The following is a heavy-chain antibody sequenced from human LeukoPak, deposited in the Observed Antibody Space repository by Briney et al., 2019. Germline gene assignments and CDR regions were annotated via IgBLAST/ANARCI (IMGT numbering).Heavy chain of an antibody. Sequence: ASVKVSCKASGYTFTSYGISWVRQAPGQGLEWMGWISAYNGNTNNAQKLQGRVTMTTDTSTSTAYMELRSLRSDDKAVYYCARVIRGYCSSTSCYTHWFDPWGQGTLVTVSS. CDR3: ARVIRGYCSSTSCYTHWFDP. CDR1: GYTFTSYG. J-gene: IGHJ5*02. CDR2: ISAYNGNT. D-gene: IGHD2-2*02. V-gene: IGHV1-18*01.